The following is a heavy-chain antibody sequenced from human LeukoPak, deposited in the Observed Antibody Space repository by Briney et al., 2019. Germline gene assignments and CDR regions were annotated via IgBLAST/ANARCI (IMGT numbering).Heavy chain of an antibody. J-gene: IGHJ3*02. V-gene: IGHV2-70*11. CDR3: ARIRRGIAVAGSTQDAFDI. CDR2: IDWDDDK. CDR1: GFSLSTTGMC. Sequence: SGPTLVNPTQTLTLTCTFSGFSLSTTGMCVSWIRQPPGKALEWLARIDWDDDKYYSTSLKTRLTISKDTSKNQVVLKMTNMDPVDTATYYCARIRRGIAVAGSTQDAFDIWGQGTMVTVSS. D-gene: IGHD6-19*01.